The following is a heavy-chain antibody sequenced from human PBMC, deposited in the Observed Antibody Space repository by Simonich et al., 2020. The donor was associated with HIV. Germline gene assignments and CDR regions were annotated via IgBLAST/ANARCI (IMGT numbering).Heavy chain of an antibody. CDR3: ASGGSISSVWADDY. V-gene: IGHV3-30*07. CDR1: GFTFSSYA. D-gene: IGHD3-16*01. Sequence: QVQLVESGGGVVQPGRSLRLSCAASGFTFSSYAMHWVSQAPGKGLGWVAVISYDGSNKYYADSVKGRFTISRDNSKNTLYLQMNSLRAEDTAVYYCASGGSISSVWADDYWGQGTLVTVSS. CDR2: ISYDGSNK. J-gene: IGHJ4*02.